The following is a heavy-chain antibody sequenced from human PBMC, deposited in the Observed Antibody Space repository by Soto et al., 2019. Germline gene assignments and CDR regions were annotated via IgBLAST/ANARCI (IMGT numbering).Heavy chain of an antibody. D-gene: IGHD6-6*01. CDR3: ARERDQQLGYYYALGV. J-gene: IGHJ6*02. CDR2: IIPMFATS. Sequence: QVQLVQSGAEVRKPGSSVKVSCKASGGTFSSYAITWVRQAPGQGLEWVGGIIPMFATSNYAQNFQGRVTITAEQSTSTAYMELSSLTFEDTAVYYCARERDQQLGYYYALGVWGQGTTVTVSS. V-gene: IGHV1-69*12. CDR1: GGTFSSYA.